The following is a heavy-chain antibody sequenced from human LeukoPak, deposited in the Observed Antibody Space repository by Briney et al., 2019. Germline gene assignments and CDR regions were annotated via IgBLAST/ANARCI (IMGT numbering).Heavy chain of an antibody. J-gene: IGHJ4*02. CDR2: IIPILGIA. D-gene: IGHD1-26*01. CDR1: GGTFSSYA. Sequence: SVKVSCKASGGTFSSYAISWVRQAPGQGLEWMGRIIPILGIANYAQKFQGRVTITADKSTSTAYMELSSLRSEDTTVYYCARGVGATPFDYWGQGTLVTVSS. CDR3: ARGVGATPFDY. V-gene: IGHV1-69*04.